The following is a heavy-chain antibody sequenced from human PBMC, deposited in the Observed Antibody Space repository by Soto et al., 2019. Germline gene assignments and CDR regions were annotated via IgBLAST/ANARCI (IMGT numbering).Heavy chain of an antibody. V-gene: IGHV4-30-2*01. D-gene: IGHD2-15*01. CDR3: ARGQVVAAQH. J-gene: IGHJ4*02. CDR2: IYHSGST. CDR1: GGSISSGGYS. Sequence: QLQLQESGSGLAKPSQTLSVTCAVSGGSISSGGYSWSWIRLPPGKGLEWIGYIYHSGSTYYNPSLKSRVTISVDRSKNQFSLKLSSVTAADTAVYYCARGQVVAAQHWGQGTLVTVSS.